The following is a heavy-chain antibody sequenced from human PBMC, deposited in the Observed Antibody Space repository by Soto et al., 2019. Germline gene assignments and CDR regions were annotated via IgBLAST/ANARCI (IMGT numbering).Heavy chain of an antibody. D-gene: IGHD2-2*01. Sequence: GGSLRLSCAASGFTFSSYAMSWVRQAPGKGLEWVSAISGSGGSTYYADSVKGRFTISRDNSKNTLYLQMNSLRAEDTAVYYCAKSEAYPDIVVVPAAIRPFDYWGQGTLVTVSS. CDR2: ISGSGGST. CDR1: GFTFSSYA. CDR3: AKSEAYPDIVVVPAAIRPFDY. J-gene: IGHJ4*02. V-gene: IGHV3-23*01.